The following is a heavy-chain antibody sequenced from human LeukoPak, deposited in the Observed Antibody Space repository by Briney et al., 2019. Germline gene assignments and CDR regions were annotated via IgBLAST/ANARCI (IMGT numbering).Heavy chain of an antibody. Sequence: SETLSLTCTVSGGSISSYYWSWIRQPPGKGLEWIGYIYYSGSTNYNPSLKSRVTISVDTSKNQFSLKLSSVTAADTAVYYCARDRLRGVYFDYGGQGTRVTV. CDR1: GGSISSYY. J-gene: IGHJ4*02. CDR2: IYYSGST. D-gene: IGHD3-10*01. V-gene: IGHV4-59*01. CDR3: ARDRLRGVYFDY.